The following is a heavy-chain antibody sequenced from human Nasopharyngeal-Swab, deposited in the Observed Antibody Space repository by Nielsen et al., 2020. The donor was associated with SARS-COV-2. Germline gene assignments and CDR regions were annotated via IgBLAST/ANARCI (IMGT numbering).Heavy chain of an antibody. V-gene: IGHV4-4*02. Sequence: GSLRLSCAVSGGSISSSNWWSWVRQPPGKGLEWIGEIYHSGSTNYNPSLKSRVPISVDKSKNQFSLKLSSVTAADTAVYYCARTDYGDGIFDYWGQGTLVTVSS. D-gene: IGHD4-17*01. J-gene: IGHJ4*02. CDR1: GGSISSSNW. CDR3: ARTDYGDGIFDY. CDR2: IYHSGST.